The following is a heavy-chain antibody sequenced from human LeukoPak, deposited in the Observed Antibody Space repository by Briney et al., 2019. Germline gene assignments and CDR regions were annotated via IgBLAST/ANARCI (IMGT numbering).Heavy chain of an antibody. Sequence: HPGGFLRLSCAASGFTFSSYSMNWVRQAPGKGLEWVSYISSSSSTIYYADSVKGRFTISRDNAKNSLYPQMNSLRAEDTAVYYCARVFTIPGHWGQGTLVTVSS. CDR1: GFTFSSYS. CDR3: ARVFTIPGH. CDR2: ISSSSSTI. V-gene: IGHV3-48*04. J-gene: IGHJ4*02. D-gene: IGHD5/OR15-5a*01.